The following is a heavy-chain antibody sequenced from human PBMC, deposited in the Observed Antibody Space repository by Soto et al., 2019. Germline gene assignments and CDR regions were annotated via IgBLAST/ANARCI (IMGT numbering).Heavy chain of an antibody. CDR1: GFTFSTYG. D-gene: IGHD3-22*01. Sequence: GGSLRLSCAASGFTFSTYGMHWVRQAPGKGLEWVAFIQYHGINKDYADSVKGRFTISRDNSRNTLYLQMNSLRAEDTAVYYCARGLDYDSSGYYLDFWGQGALVTVSS. CDR2: IQYHGINK. V-gene: IGHV3-30*02. J-gene: IGHJ4*02. CDR3: ARGLDYDSSGYYLDF.